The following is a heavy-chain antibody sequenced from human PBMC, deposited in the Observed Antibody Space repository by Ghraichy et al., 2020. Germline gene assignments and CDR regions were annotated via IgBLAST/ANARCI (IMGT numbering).Heavy chain of an antibody. Sequence: SETLSLTCAVSGGSISSSNWWSWVRQPPGKGLEWIGEIYHSGSTNYNPSLKSRVTISVDKSKNQFSLKLSSVTAADTAVYYCARGYGDKIPNFDYWGQGTLVTVSS. CDR3: ARGYGDKIPNFDY. V-gene: IGHV4-4*02. D-gene: IGHD4-17*01. J-gene: IGHJ4*02. CDR2: IYHSGST. CDR1: GGSISSSNW.